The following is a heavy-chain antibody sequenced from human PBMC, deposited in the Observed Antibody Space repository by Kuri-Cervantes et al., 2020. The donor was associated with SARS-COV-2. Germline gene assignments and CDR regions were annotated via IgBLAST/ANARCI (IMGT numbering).Heavy chain of an antibody. J-gene: IGHJ4*02. CDR3: AREIGRG. D-gene: IGHD1-26*01. V-gene: IGHV3-30*01. CDR2: ISYDGSNK. Sequence: GGSLRLSCAASGFTFSSYAMSWVRQAPGKGLEWVAVISYDGSNKYYADSVKGRFTISRDNSKNTLYLQMNSLRAEDTAVYYCAREIGRGWGQGTLVTVSS. CDR1: GFTFSSYA.